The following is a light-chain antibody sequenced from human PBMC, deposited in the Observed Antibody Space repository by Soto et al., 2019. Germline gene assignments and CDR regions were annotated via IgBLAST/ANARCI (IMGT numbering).Light chain of an antibody. CDR2: DAS. CDR1: QSVSSY. Sequence: EIVLTQSPATLSLSPGARATLSCRASQSVSSYLAWYQQKPGQAPRLLIYDASNRATGIPARFSGSGSGTDFTLTISSLEPEDFAVYYWQQRSNWPRTFGQGTKLEIK. J-gene: IGKJ2*01. CDR3: QQRSNWPRT. V-gene: IGKV3-11*01.